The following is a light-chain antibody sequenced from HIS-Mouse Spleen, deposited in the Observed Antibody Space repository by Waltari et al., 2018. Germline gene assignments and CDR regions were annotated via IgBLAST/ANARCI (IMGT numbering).Light chain of an antibody. CDR1: SSNIGTNY. J-gene: IGLJ2*01. V-gene: IGLV1-51*01. CDR3: GTWDSSLSAVV. CDR2: DKN. Sequence: QSVLTQPPSVSAAPGQKVTISCSGSSSNIGTNYVSWYQQLPGTAPKLLIYDKNKRPSGIPDRFSGSKSGTSATLGITGLQTGDEADYYCGTWDSSLSAVVFGGGTKLTVL.